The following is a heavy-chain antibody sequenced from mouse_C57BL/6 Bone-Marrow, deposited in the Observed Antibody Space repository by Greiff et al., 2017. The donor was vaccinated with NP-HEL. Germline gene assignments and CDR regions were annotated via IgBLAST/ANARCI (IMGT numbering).Heavy chain of an antibody. CDR1: GYTFTDYN. CDR2: INPNNGGT. Sequence: VQLQQSGPELVKPGASVKMSCKASGYTFTDYNMHWVKQSHGKSLEWIGYINPNNGGTSYNQKFKGKATLTVNKSSSTAYMELRSLTSEDSAVYYCATGYYGSEVDYWGQGTTLTVSS. D-gene: IGHD1-1*01. V-gene: IGHV1-22*01. J-gene: IGHJ2*01. CDR3: ATGYYGSEVDY.